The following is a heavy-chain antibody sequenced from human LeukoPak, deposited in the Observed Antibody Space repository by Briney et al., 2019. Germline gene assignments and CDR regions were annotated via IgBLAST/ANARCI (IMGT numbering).Heavy chain of an antibody. J-gene: IGHJ4*02. D-gene: IGHD3-10*01. CDR2: IIPIFGTA. CDR3: AGSGYYGSGSYPKGPATFDY. CDR1: GGTFSSYA. V-gene: IGHV1-69*13. Sequence: SVKVSCKASGGTFSSYAISWVRQAPGQGLEWMGGIIPIFGTANYAQKFQGRVTITADESTSTAYMELSSLRSEDTAVYYCAGSGYYGSGSYPKGPATFDYWGQGTLVTVSS.